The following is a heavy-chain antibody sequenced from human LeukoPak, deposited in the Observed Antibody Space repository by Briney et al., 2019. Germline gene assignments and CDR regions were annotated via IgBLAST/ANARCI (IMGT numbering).Heavy chain of an antibody. CDR2: IYYSGST. D-gene: IGHD1-26*01. Sequence: PSETLSLTCTVSGGSISSYYWSWIRQPPGKGLEWIGYIYYSGSTNYNPSLKSRVTISVDTSKNQFSLKLSSVTAADTAVYYCAREGERGIGGAFDIWGHGTRVTVSS. CDR1: GGSISSYY. CDR3: AREGERGIGGAFDI. J-gene: IGHJ3*02. V-gene: IGHV4-59*01.